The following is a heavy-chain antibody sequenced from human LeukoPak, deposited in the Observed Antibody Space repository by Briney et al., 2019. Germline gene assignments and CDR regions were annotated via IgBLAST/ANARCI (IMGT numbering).Heavy chain of an antibody. D-gene: IGHD3-22*01. V-gene: IGHV4-59*01. J-gene: IGHJ4*02. CDR2: IYDSGST. Sequence: PSETLSLTCTVSGGSISSYYWSWLRQPPGKGLEWVGNIYDSGSTNYNPSLKSRFTISVDTSKNQCSLKLSSVTAADTAVYYCARQSISGSSLSYFDYWGQGTLVNVSS. CDR1: GGSISSYY. CDR3: ARQSISGSSLSYFDY.